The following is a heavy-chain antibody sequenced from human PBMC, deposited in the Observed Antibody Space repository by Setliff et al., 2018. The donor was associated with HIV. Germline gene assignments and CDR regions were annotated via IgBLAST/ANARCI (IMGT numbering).Heavy chain of an antibody. V-gene: IGHV1-2*06. D-gene: IGHD4-17*01. Sequence: ASVKVSCKASGYTFTNYYIHWVRQAPGQGLELMGRSNSDSGGTDLAQTFQDRVTMTRDTSITTAYMELSRLSSDDTAVYYCARADYGDHLDYWGQGILVTVSS. CDR3: ARADYGDHLDY. CDR2: SNSDSGGT. CDR1: GYTFTNYY. J-gene: IGHJ4*02.